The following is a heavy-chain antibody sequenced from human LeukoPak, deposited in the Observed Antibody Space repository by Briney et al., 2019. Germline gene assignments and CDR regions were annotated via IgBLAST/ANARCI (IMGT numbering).Heavy chain of an antibody. CDR3: AREASGGYFDY. V-gene: IGHV1-2*02. CDR2: IRPYSGGT. CDR1: GYTFTGYH. J-gene: IGHJ4*02. D-gene: IGHD4-23*01. Sequence: ASMKVSCKASGYTFTGYHMHWVRQAPGQGLEWMGWIRPYSGGTNYAQRFQGRVTMTRDTSISTAFMELSRLRSDDTAVYYCAREASGGYFDYWGQGTLVTVSS.